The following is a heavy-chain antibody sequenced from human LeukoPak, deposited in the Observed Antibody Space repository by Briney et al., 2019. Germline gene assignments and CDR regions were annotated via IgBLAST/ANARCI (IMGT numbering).Heavy chain of an antibody. CDR2: IRSKAYGGTT. J-gene: IGHJ3*02. Sequence: GGSLRLSCAASGFTFTLYWMTWVRQAPGKGLEWVGFIRSKAYGGTTEYAASVKGRFTISRDDSKSIAYLQMNSLKTEDTAVYYCTRAHLYYYGSGSYGCDAFDIWGQGTMVTVSS. V-gene: IGHV3-49*04. D-gene: IGHD3-10*01. CDR1: GFTFTLYW. CDR3: TRAHLYYYGSGSYGCDAFDI.